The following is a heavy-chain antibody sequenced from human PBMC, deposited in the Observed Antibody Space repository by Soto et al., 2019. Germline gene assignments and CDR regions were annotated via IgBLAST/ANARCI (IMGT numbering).Heavy chain of an antibody. D-gene: IGHD2-15*01. Sequence: PGGSLRLSCAASGFTFSNAWMSWVRQAPGKGLEWVGRIKSKTDGGTTDYAAPVKGRFTISRDDSKNTLYLQMNSLKTEDTAVYYCTTPTRYCSGGSCYSRRGYYYYYGMDVWGQGTTVTVSS. V-gene: IGHV3-15*01. CDR1: GFTFSNAW. J-gene: IGHJ6*02. CDR2: IKSKTDGGTT. CDR3: TTPTRYCSGGSCYSRRGYYYYYGMDV.